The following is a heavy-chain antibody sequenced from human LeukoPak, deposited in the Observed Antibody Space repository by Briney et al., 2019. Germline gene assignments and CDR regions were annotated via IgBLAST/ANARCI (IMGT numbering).Heavy chain of an antibody. CDR2: IKQDGSEK. CDR1: GFTFSSYW. Sequence: RGSLRLSCAASGFTFSSYWMSWVRQAPGKGLEWVANIKQDGSEKYYVDSVKGRFTISRDNAKNSLYLQMNSLRAEDTAVYYCARDWKRYYYGSGSYLHDYWGQGTLVTVSS. D-gene: IGHD3-10*01. CDR3: ARDWKRYYYGSGSYLHDY. J-gene: IGHJ4*02. V-gene: IGHV3-7*01.